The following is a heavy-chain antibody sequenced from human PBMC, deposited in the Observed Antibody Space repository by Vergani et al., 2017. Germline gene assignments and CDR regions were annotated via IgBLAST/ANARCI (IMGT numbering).Heavy chain of an antibody. D-gene: IGHD3-22*01. Sequence: QVQLVESGGGAVQPGRSLRLSCAASGFTFSSYGMHWVRQAPGKGLEWVAVIWYDGSNKYYADSVKGRFTISRDNSKNTLYLQMNSLRAEDTAVYYCAREGWDDSSGYYTYYFDYWGQGTLVTVSS. CDR3: AREGWDDSSGYYTYYFDY. V-gene: IGHV3-33*01. J-gene: IGHJ4*02. CDR2: IWYDGSNK. CDR1: GFTFSSYG.